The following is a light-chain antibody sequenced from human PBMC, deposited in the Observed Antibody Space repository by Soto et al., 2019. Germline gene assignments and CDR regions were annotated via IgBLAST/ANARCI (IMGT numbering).Light chain of an antibody. CDR1: SSDVGSYNL. J-gene: IGLJ3*02. Sequence: QSALTQPASVSGSPGQSITISCTGSSSDVGSYNLVSWHQQYPGQAPKLMIYEGSKRPSGVSNRFSGSKSGNTASLTISGLQAEYEADYYCCSYAGRSTLVFGGGTNLTVL. CDR2: EGS. V-gene: IGLV2-23*01. CDR3: CSYAGRSTLV.